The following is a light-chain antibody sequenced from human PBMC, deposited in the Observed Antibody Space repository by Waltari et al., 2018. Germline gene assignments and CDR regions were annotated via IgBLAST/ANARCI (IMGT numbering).Light chain of an antibody. J-gene: IGLJ3*02. Sequence: QSALTQPASVSGSPGQSITIPCTGSSSDIGSYNVVSWYQHHPGKPPKLLIYGVNNRPSGVSNRFSGSKSGNTASLTISGLQAEDEADYYCSSYAGSVVFGGGTKLTVL. CDR3: SSYAGSVV. CDR1: SSDIGSYNV. CDR2: GVN. V-gene: IGLV2-23*02.